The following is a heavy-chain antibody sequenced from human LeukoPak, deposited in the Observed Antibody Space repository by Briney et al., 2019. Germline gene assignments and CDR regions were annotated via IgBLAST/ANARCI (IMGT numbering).Heavy chain of an antibody. CDR1: GDSVSSNSAA. CDR2: TYYRSKWYN. D-gene: IGHD1-1*01. J-gene: IGHJ6*02. V-gene: IGHV6-1*01. Sequence: SQTLSLTCAISGDSVSSNSAAWNWIRQSPSRGLEWLGRTYYRSKWYNDYAVSVKSRITINPDTSKNQFSLQLNSVTPEDTAVYYCARSDRNNWNRVYYYYGMDVWGQGTTVTVSS. CDR3: ARSDRNNWNRVYYYYGMDV.